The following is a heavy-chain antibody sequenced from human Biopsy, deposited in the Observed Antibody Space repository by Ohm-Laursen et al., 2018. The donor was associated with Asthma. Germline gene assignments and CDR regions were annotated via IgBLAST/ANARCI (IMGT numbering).Heavy chain of an antibody. CDR1: SGSGGYMRSGNYY. D-gene: IGHD1-20*01. J-gene: IGHJ5*02. CDR3: ARAAITGIRGWFDP. CDR2: SDQSGYT. Sequence: SQTLSLTCNLSSGSGGYMRSGNYYWGWIGHPPGKGRGWFGESDQSGYTNYNPSLKSRVPISADTSKNQFHLNLSSVTAADTAVYFCARAAITGIRGWFDPWGQGTQVTVSS. V-gene: IGHV4-30-4*01.